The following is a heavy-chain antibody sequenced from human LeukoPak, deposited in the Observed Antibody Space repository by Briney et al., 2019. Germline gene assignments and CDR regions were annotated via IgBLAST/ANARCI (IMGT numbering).Heavy chain of an antibody. V-gene: IGHV4-59*01. D-gene: IGHD7-27*01. CDR3: AKLGSPRAF. J-gene: IGHJ4*02. Sequence: PSENLSLTCSVSGGSIDTYYWSWIRQSPGKGLEWIGYIYYFGNADYNPSLKSRVTISVDTSKNQFSLNLLSVTAADTAVYYCAKLGSPRAFWGQGILVRVAS. CDR1: GGSIDTYY. CDR2: IYYFGNA.